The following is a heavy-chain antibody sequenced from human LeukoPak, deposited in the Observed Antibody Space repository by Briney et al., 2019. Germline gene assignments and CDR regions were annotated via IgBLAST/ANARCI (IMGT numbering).Heavy chain of an antibody. Sequence: ASVKVSCKASGYTFTGYYMHWVRQAPGQGLEWMGWINPNSGGTNYAQKFQGRVTMTRDTSISTAYMELSRLRSDDTAVYYCARDNWNDYNWFDPWGQGTLVTVSS. D-gene: IGHD1-20*01. J-gene: IGHJ5*02. CDR3: ARDNWNDYNWFDP. V-gene: IGHV1-2*02. CDR2: INPNSGGT. CDR1: GYTFTGYY.